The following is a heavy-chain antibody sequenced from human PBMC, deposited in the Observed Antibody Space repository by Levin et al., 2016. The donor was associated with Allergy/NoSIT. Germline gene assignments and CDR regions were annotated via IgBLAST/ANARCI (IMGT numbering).Heavy chain of an antibody. Sequence: WIRQPPGKGLEWVAVISYDGSNKYYADSVKGRFTISRDNSKNTLYLQMNSLRAEDTAVYYCARDHYSNYNFDYWGQGTLVTVSS. V-gene: IGHV3-30-3*01. CDR3: ARDHYSNYNFDY. J-gene: IGHJ4*02. D-gene: IGHD4-11*01. CDR2: ISYDGSNK.